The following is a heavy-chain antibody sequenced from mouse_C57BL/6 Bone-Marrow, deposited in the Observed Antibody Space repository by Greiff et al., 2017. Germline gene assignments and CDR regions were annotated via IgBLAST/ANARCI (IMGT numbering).Heavy chain of an antibody. Sequence: EVKLVESGGGLVQPKGSLKLSCAASGFSFNTYAMNWVRQAPGKGLEWVARIRSKSNNYATYYADSVKDRFTISRDDSESMLYLQMNNLKTEDTAMYYCVRGVFTTVVAEAMDYWGQGTSVTVSS. V-gene: IGHV10-1*01. D-gene: IGHD1-1*01. J-gene: IGHJ4*01. CDR1: GFSFNTYA. CDR2: IRSKSNNYAT. CDR3: VRGVFTTVVAEAMDY.